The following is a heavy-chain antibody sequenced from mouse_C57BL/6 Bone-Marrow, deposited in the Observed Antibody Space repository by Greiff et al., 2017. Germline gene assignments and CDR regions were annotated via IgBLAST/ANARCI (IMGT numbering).Heavy chain of an antibody. Sequence: QVQLQQPGAELVKPGASVKLSCKASGYTFTSYWMHWVKQRPGQGLEWIGMIHPNSGSTNYNEKFKSKATLTVDKSSSTAYMQHSSLTSEDSAVYYCAGRSTVVATKYFDVWGTGTTVTVSS. V-gene: IGHV1-64*01. CDR1: GYTFTSYW. J-gene: IGHJ1*03. D-gene: IGHD1-1*01. CDR2: IHPNSGST. CDR3: AGRSTVVATKYFDV.